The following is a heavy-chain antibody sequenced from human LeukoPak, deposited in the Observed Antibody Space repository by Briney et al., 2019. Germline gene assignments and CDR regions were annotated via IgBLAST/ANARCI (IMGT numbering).Heavy chain of an antibody. D-gene: IGHD2-8*01. J-gene: IGHJ3*02. Sequence: SVKASCKASGGTFSSYAISWVRQAPGQGLEWMGGIIPIFGTANYAQKFQGRVTITADESTSTAYMELSSLRSEDTAVYYCAREDIVLMAHAFDIWGQGTMVTVSS. V-gene: IGHV1-69*01. CDR2: IIPIFGTA. CDR3: AREDIVLMAHAFDI. CDR1: GGTFSSYA.